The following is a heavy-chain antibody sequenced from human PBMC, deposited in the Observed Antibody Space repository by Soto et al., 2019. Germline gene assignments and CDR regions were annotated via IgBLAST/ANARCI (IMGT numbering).Heavy chain of an antibody. J-gene: IGHJ6*02. CDR3: ARDLRDYDSSGYYYLHYYYGMDV. CDR1: GGSISSYY. D-gene: IGHD3-22*01. Sequence: SETLSLTCTVSGGSISSYYWSWIRRPPGKGLEWIGYIYYSGSTNYNPSLKSRVTISVDTSKNQFSLKLSSVTAADTAVYYCARDLRDYDSSGYYYLHYYYGMDVWGQGTTVTVSS. CDR2: IYYSGST. V-gene: IGHV4-59*01.